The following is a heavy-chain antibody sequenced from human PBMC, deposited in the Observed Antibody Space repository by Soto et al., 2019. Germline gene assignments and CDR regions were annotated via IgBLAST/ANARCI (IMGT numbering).Heavy chain of an antibody. V-gene: IGHV1-46*01. Sequence: ASVKVSCKASGYTFTSYGISWVRQAPGQGLEWMGIISPNSGSTSYAQKFQGRVTMTRDTSTSTVYMELSSLRSEDTAVYYCAIGSSWYGDYWGQGTLVTVSS. CDR2: ISPNSGST. CDR1: GYTFTSYG. CDR3: AIGSSWYGDY. J-gene: IGHJ4*02. D-gene: IGHD6-13*01.